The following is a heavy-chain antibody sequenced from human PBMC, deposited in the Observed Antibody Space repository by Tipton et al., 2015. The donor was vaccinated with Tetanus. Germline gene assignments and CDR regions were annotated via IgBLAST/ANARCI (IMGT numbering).Heavy chain of an antibody. D-gene: IGHD6-19*01. CDR1: GGSISSDGAY. Sequence: TLSLTCTVSGGSISSDGAYWSWIRQHPGEGLEWIGYISNSGSTYYNPSLKSRVTISVDTSQKQISLNLTSVTAADTAVYYCAILPKHWLAPRGAPWGQGILVTVSS. J-gene: IGHJ5*02. V-gene: IGHV4-31*03. CDR2: ISNSGST. CDR3: AILPKHWLAPRGAP.